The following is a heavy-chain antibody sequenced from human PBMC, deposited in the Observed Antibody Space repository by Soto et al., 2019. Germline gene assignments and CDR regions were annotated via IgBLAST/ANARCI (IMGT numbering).Heavy chain of an antibody. J-gene: IGHJ6*02. CDR1: GYAFTGHY. CDR2: VNPISGET. CDR3: ARVNGNPYGMDA. Sequence: QVQLVQSGTEVKKPGASVKVSCKASGYAFTGHYVQWVRQAPGQGLEWMGWVNPISGETDYAQKFQGRITMTRDTSMTTDYLALNRLMSADTAVYYCARVNGNPYGMDAWGQGTTVIVSS. V-gene: IGHV1-2*02.